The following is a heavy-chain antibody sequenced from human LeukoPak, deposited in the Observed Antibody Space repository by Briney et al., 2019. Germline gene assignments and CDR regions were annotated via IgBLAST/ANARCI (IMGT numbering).Heavy chain of an antibody. CDR2: IRSKTFGGTT. J-gene: IGHJ4*02. Sequence: GGSLRPSCTFSGFTLGTYAVSWFRQAPGKGLEWVAFIRSKTFGGTTEYAASVKGRFNISRDDAKSIAYRQMNSLKTEDTAVYYCTRYSGRTDYWGQGTLVSVSS. CDR1: GFTLGTYA. CDR3: TRYSGRTDY. D-gene: IGHD5-18*01. V-gene: IGHV3-49*03.